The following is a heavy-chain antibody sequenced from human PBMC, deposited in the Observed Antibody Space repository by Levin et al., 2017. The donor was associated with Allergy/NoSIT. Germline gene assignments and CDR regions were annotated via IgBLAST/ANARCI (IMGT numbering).Heavy chain of an antibody. CDR3: ARTPPLDAWTKYSTLDY. D-gene: IGHD2/OR15-2a*01. CDR2: IIPIFGTP. V-gene: IGHV1-69*13. Sequence: PLASVKVSCKASGGTFSNYGIGWLRQAPGQGLEWMGGIIPIFGTPNYAQKFQGRVTITADESTSTAYMELSALRSEDTAVYYCARTPPLDAWTKYSTLDYWGQGTLVTVSS. CDR1: GGTFSNYG. J-gene: IGHJ4*02.